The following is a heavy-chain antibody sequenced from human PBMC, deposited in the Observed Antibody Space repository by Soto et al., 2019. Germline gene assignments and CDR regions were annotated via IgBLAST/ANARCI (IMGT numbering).Heavy chain of an antibody. V-gene: IGHV3-33*01. J-gene: IGHJ5*02. CDR3: ARGSNFWSGPGDWLDP. CDR2: IWYDGSNK. D-gene: IGHD3-3*01. Sequence: PGGSLRLSCAASGFPFSSYGMHWVRQSPGKGLEWVAVIWYDGSNKYYADSVKGRFTISRDNSKNTLYMQMNSLRAEDTAVYYCARGSNFWSGPGDWLDPWGQGLLVPVSS. CDR1: GFPFSSYG.